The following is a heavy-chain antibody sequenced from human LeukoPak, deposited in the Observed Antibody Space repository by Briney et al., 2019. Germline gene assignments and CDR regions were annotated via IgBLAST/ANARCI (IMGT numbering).Heavy chain of an antibody. D-gene: IGHD6-13*01. CDR2: INPNSGGT. CDR3: ASGSIAAAGYYFDY. J-gene: IGHJ4*02. Sequence: APVKVSCKASGYTFTGYYMHWVRQAPGQGLEWMGWINPNSGGTNYAQKFQGWVTMTRDTSISTAYMELSRLRSDDTAVYYCASGSIAAAGYYFDYWGQGTLVTVSS. V-gene: IGHV1-2*04. CDR1: GYTFTGYY.